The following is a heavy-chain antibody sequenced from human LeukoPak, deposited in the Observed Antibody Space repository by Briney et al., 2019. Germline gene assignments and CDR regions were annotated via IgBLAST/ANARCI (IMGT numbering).Heavy chain of an antibody. CDR2: TYNGGST. CDR3: VRGHGGY. V-gene: IGHV4-61*01. Sequence: PSETLSLTCTVSGGSVSSSIYHWFWIRQPPGKGLEWIGFTYNGGSTYYNPSLKSRVTISLDMAKDQFSLKVMSVTAADTAVYYCVRGHGGYWGQGTLVTVSS. J-gene: IGHJ4*02. CDR1: GGSVSSSIYH.